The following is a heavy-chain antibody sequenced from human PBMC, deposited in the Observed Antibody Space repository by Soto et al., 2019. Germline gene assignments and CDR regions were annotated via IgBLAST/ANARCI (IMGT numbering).Heavy chain of an antibody. Sequence: GASVKVSCKASGYTFTSYAMHWVRQAPGQRLEWMGWINAGNGNTKYSQKFQGRVTITRDTSASTAYMELSSLRSEDTAVYYCARSPQLLRFLEWLLPDLDYWGQGTLVTVSS. CDR3: ARSPQLLRFLEWLLPDLDY. V-gene: IGHV1-3*01. CDR1: GYTFTSYA. D-gene: IGHD3-3*01. CDR2: INAGNGNT. J-gene: IGHJ4*02.